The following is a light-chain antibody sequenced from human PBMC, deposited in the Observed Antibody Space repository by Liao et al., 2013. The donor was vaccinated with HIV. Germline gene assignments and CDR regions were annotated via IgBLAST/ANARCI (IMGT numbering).Light chain of an antibody. CDR2: YDS. V-gene: IGLV3-21*01. J-gene: IGLJ1*01. CDR3: QVWDSNSDHPYV. Sequence: SYVLTQPPSGSVAPGKTARITCGGNNIASKSVHWYQQKPGQAPVLVIYYDSDRPSGIPERFSGSKSGNTATLTISRVEAGDEADYYCQVWDSNSDHPYVFGTGTKVTVL. CDR1: NIASKS.